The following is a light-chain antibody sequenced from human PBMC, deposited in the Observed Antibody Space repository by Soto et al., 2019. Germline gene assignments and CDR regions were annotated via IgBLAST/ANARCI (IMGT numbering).Light chain of an antibody. V-gene: IGKV1-9*01. CDR2: AAS. CDR1: QDISSY. Sequence: IQLTQSPSSLSASVGDRVTITCRASQDISSYLGWYQQKPGKAPKLLIYAASTLQRGVPSRFSGSGSGTDFTLTISSLEAEDFAVYYCQQRSIWPLTFGQGTRLEI. J-gene: IGKJ5*01. CDR3: QQRSIWPLT.